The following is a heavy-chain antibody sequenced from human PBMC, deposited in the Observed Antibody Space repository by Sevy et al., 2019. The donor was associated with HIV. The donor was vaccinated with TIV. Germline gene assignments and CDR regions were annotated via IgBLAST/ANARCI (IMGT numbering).Heavy chain of an antibody. V-gene: IGHV3-11*01. J-gene: IGHJ4*02. CDR1: GFTFSDYY. CDR2: ISNSGGTI. Sequence: GGSLRLSCAAPGFTFSDYYMSWIRQAPGKGLEWVSYISNSGGTIYYADSVKGRFTISRDNAKNSLYLQMNSLRAEDTAVYYCARTTTRGALYYFDYWGQGTLSPSPQ. CDR3: ARTTTRGALYYFDY. D-gene: IGHD3-10*01.